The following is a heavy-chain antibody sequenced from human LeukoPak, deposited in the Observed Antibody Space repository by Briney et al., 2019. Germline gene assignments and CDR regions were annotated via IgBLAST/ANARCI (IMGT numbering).Heavy chain of an antibody. Sequence: GGSLRLSCAASGFTFSSYGMHWVRQAPGKGLEWVAVISYDGSNKYYADSVKGRFTISRDNSKNTLYLQMNSLRAEDTAVYYCAKTPYIVGALFDYWGQGTLVTVSS. D-gene: IGHD1-26*01. CDR2: ISYDGSNK. CDR3: AKTPYIVGALFDY. CDR1: GFTFSSYG. J-gene: IGHJ4*02. V-gene: IGHV3-30*18.